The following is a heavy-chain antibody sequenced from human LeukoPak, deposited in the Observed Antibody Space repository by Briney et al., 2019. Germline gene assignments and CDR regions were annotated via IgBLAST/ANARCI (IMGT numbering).Heavy chain of an antibody. CDR1: GYSISSGYF. CDR2: IYYSGST. D-gene: IGHD3-22*01. V-gene: IGHV4-38-2*02. Sequence: SETLSLTCIVSGYSISSGYFWGWIRQPPGKGLEWIGYIYYSGSTYYNPSLKSRVTISVDTSKNQFSLKLSSVTAADTAVYYCARTYYYDSSGYYYEDYWGQGTLVTVSS. J-gene: IGHJ4*02. CDR3: ARTYYYDSSGYYYEDY.